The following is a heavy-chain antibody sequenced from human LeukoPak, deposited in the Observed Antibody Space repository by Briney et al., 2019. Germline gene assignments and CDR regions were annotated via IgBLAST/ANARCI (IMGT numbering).Heavy chain of an antibody. CDR3: ARAMYGSNIYYVFDF. CDR2: IYPGDSET. J-gene: IGHJ4*02. CDR1: GCSFTTYR. V-gene: IGHV5-51*01. Sequence: GESLKISCKVSGCSFTTYRIGWVSQMPGKGLEWMGIIYPGDSETTYGPSFQGLVTISADKSINTAYLQWSSLKASDTAIYYCARAMYGSNIYYVFDFWGQGTLVTVSS. D-gene: IGHD3-10*01.